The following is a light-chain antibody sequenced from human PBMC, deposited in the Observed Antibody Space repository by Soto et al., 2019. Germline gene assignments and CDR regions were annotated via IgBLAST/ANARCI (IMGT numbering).Light chain of an antibody. CDR2: NYN. V-gene: IGLV1-44*01. CDR1: SSNIGSNT. J-gene: IGLJ2*01. CDR3: AAWDDSLKGPV. Sequence: QAVVTQSPSASGTPGQRVSISCSGSSSNIGSNTVHWYRHVPGTTPTLLIYNYNQRPSGVPDRFSGSKSGTSASLAISGLQSEDEADYYCAAWDDSLKGPVFGGGTKVTVL.